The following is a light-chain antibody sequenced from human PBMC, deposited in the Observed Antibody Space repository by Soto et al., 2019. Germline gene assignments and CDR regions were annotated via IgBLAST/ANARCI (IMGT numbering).Light chain of an antibody. Sequence: QSVLTQPASVSGSPGQSLTISCTGNNIDVGSYNLVSWYQQHPDKAPKLMVYEVSKRPSGVSIRFSGSKSGITASLTISGLQAEDEADYYCCSYTGSSPVFGTGTKVTVL. V-gene: IGLV2-23*02. CDR2: EVS. J-gene: IGLJ1*01. CDR3: CSYTGSSPV. CDR1: NIDVGSYNL.